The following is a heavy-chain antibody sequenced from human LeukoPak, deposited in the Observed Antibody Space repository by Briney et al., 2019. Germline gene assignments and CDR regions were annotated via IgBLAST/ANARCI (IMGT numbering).Heavy chain of an antibody. Sequence: GGSLRLSCAASGFTFSSYSMNWVRQAPGKGLECVSHISSSSSTIYYADSVKGRFTISRDNAKNSLYLQLNSLRAEDTAVYYCARERGYSHGYSDYWGQGTLVTVSS. CDR2: ISSSSSTI. CDR3: ARERGYSHGYSDY. CDR1: GFTFSSYS. J-gene: IGHJ4*02. V-gene: IGHV3-48*04. D-gene: IGHD5-18*01.